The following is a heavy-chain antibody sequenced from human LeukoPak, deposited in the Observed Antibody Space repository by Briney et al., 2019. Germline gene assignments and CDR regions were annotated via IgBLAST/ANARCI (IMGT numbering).Heavy chain of an antibody. V-gene: IGHV1-2*02. CDR1: GYIFTGYY. J-gene: IGHJ4*02. CDR3: ARPLHYYGSGSCIDY. CDR2: INPNSGDT. D-gene: IGHD3-10*01. Sequence: ASVKVSCKASGYIFTGYYMHWVRQAPGQGLEWMGWINPNSGDTNYAQKFQGRVTMTRDTSISTAYMELSRLRSDDTAVYYCARPLHYYGSGSCIDYWGQGTLVTVSS.